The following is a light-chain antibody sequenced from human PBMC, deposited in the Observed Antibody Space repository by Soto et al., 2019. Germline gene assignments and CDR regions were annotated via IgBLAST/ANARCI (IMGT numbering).Light chain of an antibody. Sequence: QSVLTQPASVSGSPGQSITISCTGTSSDVGGYDYVSWYQQHPGEGPKLMIYDVSNRPSGVSNRFSGSKSGNTASLTISGLQAEDEADYYCSSYTSSSTYVFGSGTK. V-gene: IGLV2-14*01. CDR2: DVS. J-gene: IGLJ1*01. CDR3: SSYTSSSTYV. CDR1: SSDVGGYDY.